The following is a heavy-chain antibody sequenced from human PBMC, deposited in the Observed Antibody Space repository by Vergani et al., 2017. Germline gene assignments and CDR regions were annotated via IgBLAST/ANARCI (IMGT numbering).Heavy chain of an antibody. J-gene: IGHJ3*02. CDR2: ISGSGGST. V-gene: IGHV3-23*01. CDR1: GFTVSSNY. D-gene: IGHD5-12*01. Sequence: EVQLLESGGGLVQPGGSLRLSCAASGFTVSSNYMSWVRQAPGKGLEWVSAISGSGGSTSYAQKFQGRVTMTRDTSTSTVYMELSSLRSEDTAVYYCARDLPGGSHACDIWGQGTMVTVSS. CDR3: ARDLPGGSHACDI.